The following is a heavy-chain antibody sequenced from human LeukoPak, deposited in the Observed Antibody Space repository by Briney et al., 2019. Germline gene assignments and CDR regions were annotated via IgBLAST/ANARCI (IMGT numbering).Heavy chain of an antibody. V-gene: IGHV3-23*01. CDR3: AKGVAARQYYFDY. CDR1: GFTFSSYA. J-gene: IGHJ4*02. D-gene: IGHD6-6*01. CDR2: ISGSGGST. Sequence: GGSLRLSCAASGFTFSSYAMSWVRQAPGKGLEWVSAISGSGGSTYYADSVKGRFTISRDNSKNTPYLQMNSLRAEDTAVYYCAKGVAARQYYFDYWGQGTLVTVSS.